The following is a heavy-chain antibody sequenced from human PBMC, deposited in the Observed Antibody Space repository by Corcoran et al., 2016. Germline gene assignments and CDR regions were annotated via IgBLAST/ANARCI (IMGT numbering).Heavy chain of an antibody. V-gene: IGHV4-59*01. CDR3: ARGGDGYKNWGYYFDY. Sequence: QVQLQESGPGLVKPSETLSLTCTVSGGSISSYYWSWIRQPPGKGLEWIGYIYYSGSTNYNPSLKSRVTISVDTSKNQLSLKLSSVTAADTAVYYCARGGDGYKNWGYYFDYWGQGTLVTVSS. D-gene: IGHD3-16*01. CDR1: GGSISSYY. CDR2: IYYSGST. J-gene: IGHJ4*02.